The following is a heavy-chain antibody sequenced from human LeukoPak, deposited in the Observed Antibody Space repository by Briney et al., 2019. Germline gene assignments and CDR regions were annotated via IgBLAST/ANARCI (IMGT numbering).Heavy chain of an antibody. CDR3: AKRADGCSGVSCYYYYMDV. V-gene: IGHV3-23*01. Sequence: GGSLRLSCAASGFTLSNYAMNWVRQAPGKGLEWVSNISGVGGSTYYAESVKGRFTISRDNSKKTVYLQMNSLRAEDTAIYYCAKRADGCSGVSCYYYYMDVGGKGTTLTVPS. CDR2: ISGVGGST. J-gene: IGHJ6*03. CDR1: GFTLSNYA. D-gene: IGHD2-15*01.